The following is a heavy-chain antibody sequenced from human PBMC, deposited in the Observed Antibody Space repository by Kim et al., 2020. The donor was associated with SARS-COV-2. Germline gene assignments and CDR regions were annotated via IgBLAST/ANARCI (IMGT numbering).Heavy chain of an antibody. CDR2: IWYDGSNK. J-gene: IGHJ4*02. CDR3: ARDPQGYSGSYYDY. CDR1: GFTFSSYG. D-gene: IGHD1-26*01. Sequence: GGSLRLSCAASGFTFSSYGMHRVRQAPGKGLEWVAVIWYDGSNKYYADSVKGRFTISRDNSKNTLYLQMNSLRAEDTAVYYCARDPQGYSGSYYDYWGQGTLVTVSS. V-gene: IGHV3-33*08.